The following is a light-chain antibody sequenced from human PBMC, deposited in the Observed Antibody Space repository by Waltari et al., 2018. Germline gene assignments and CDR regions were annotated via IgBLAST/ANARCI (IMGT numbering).Light chain of an antibody. CDR2: GAS. V-gene: IGKV3-15*01. CDR3: QQYNDWSPFT. J-gene: IGKJ3*01. CDR1: QSISSK. Sequence: EVVMTQSPATLSVSPGARATLSCRASQSISSKLAWYQQKPGQAPRLLIYGASTRATDIPARFSGSGSGAEFTLTISSLQSEDSAVYHCQQYNDWSPFTFGPGTKVEIK.